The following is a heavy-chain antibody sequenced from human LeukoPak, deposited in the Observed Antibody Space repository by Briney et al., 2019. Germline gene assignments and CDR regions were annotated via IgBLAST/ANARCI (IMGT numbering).Heavy chain of an antibody. Sequence: GGSLRLSCAVSGFTFSSYWMHWVRQAPGKGLVRVSRINSDGGSTSYADSVKGRFTISRDNAKNTLYLQMNSLRAEDTAVYYCASDPYGDYLVVPWCQGTLVTVSS. V-gene: IGHV3-74*01. J-gene: IGHJ5*02. CDR2: INSDGGST. CDR1: GFTFSSYW. CDR3: ASDPYGDYLVVP. D-gene: IGHD4-17*01.